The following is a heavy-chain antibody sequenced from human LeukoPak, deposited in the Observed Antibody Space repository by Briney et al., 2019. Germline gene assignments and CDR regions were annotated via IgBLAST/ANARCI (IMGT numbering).Heavy chain of an antibody. CDR1: GFTFSSYG. V-gene: IGHV3-30*18. CDR2: IPYDGSNK. Sequence: GGPLRLPCAASGFTFSSYGMHWVRQAPGKGLEWVTDIPYDGSNKYYADSVKGRFTISRDNSKNTLYLQMNSLRAEDTAVYYCAKVGSWLAAADDYWGQGTLVTVSS. J-gene: IGHJ4*02. CDR3: AKVGSWLAAADDY. D-gene: IGHD6-13*01.